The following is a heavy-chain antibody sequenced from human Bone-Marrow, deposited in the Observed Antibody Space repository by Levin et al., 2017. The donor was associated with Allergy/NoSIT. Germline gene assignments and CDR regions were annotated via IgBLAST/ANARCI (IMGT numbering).Heavy chain of an antibody. CDR1: GGSISSYY. CDR3: ARVRKWATALFDY. V-gene: IGHV4-59*01. J-gene: IGHJ4*02. Sequence: SSETLSLTCTVSGGSISSYYWSWIRQPPGKGLEWIGYIYYSGSTNYNPSLKSRVTISVDTSKNQFPLKLSSVTAADTAVYYCARVRKWATALFDYWGQGTLVTVSS. D-gene: IGHD5-18*01. CDR2: IYYSGST.